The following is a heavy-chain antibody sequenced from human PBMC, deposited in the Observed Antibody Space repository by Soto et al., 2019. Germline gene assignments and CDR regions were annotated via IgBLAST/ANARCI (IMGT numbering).Heavy chain of an antibody. V-gene: IGHV4-59*01. CDR2: VCYTGST. J-gene: IGHJ4*02. CDR3: ARSVAVPGAHIDY. CDR1: GGSISGSY. D-gene: IGHD6-19*01. Sequence: SETLSLTFSVSGGSISGSYWSWIRQSPGKGLEWLGYVCYTGSTNYSPSLRSRVSISVDTSKNEFSLRLSSVTAADTAVYFCARSVAVPGAHIDYWGQGTQVTVSS.